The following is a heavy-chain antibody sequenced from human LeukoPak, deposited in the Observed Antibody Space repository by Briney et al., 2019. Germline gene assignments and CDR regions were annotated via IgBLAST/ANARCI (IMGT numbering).Heavy chain of an antibody. CDR1: GFTFSTYW. CDR2: ISSSSYI. Sequence: GGSLRLSCAASGFTFSTYWMSWVRQAPGKGLEWVSSISSSSYIYYADSVKGRFTISRDNAKNSLYLQMNSLRAEDAAVYYCARDNTPSPLYGLYYYYYGMNVWGQGTTVTVSS. V-gene: IGHV3-21*01. D-gene: IGHD3-3*01. J-gene: IGHJ6*02. CDR3: ARDNTPSPLYGLYYYYYGMNV.